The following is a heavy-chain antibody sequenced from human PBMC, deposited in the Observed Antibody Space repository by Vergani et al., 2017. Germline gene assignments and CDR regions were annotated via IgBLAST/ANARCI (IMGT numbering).Heavy chain of an antibody. CDR3: AWGGGRWYSSGWSTYWYFDL. J-gene: IGHJ2*01. CDR1: GYSFTSYW. Sequence: EVQLVQSGAEVKKPGESLRISCKGSGYSFTSYWISWVRQMPGKGLEWMGRIDPSDSYTNYSPSFQGHVTISADKSITTAYLQWSSLKASEPPMYYCAWGGGRWYSSGWSTYWYFDLWGRGTLVTVSS. V-gene: IGHV5-10-1*03. D-gene: IGHD6-19*01. CDR2: IDPSDSYT.